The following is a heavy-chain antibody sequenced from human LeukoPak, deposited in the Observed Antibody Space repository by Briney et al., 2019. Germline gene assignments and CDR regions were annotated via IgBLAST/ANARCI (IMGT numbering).Heavy chain of an antibody. Sequence: ASVKVSCKASGYTVTSYYMHWVRQAPGQGLEWMGIINPSGGSTSYAQKFQGRVTMTRDMSTSTVYMELSSLRSEDTAVYYRARTTLELKFDPWGQGTLVTVSS. J-gene: IGHJ5*02. CDR2: INPSGGST. V-gene: IGHV1-46*01. D-gene: IGHD1-7*01. CDR3: ARTTLELKFDP. CDR1: GYTVTSYY.